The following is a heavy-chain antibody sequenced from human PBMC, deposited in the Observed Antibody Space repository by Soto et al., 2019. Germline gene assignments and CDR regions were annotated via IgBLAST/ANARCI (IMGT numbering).Heavy chain of an antibody. V-gene: IGHV1-2*02. J-gene: IGHJ6*02. CDR2: INPNSGGT. CDR1: GYTFTGYY. CDR3: ARTRAVAPLKPFYYYGMDV. D-gene: IGHD6-19*01. Sequence: GASVKVSCKASGYTFTGYYMHWVRQAPGQGLEWMGWINPNSGGTNYAQKFQGRVTMTRDTSISTVYMELSRLRSDDTAVYYCARTRAVAPLKPFYYYGMDVWGQGTTVTVSS.